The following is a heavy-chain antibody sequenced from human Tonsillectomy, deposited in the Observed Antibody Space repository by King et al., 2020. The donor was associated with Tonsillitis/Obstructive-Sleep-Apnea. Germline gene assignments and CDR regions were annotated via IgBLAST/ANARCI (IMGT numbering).Heavy chain of an antibody. V-gene: IGHV3-53*01. CDR2: IYSGGST. J-gene: IGHJ3*02. CDR3: ARDFGILVGAASEGAFEI. CDR1: GFTVSSNY. D-gene: IGHD1-26*01. Sequence: VQLVESGGGLIQPGGSLRLSCAASGFTVSSNYMSWVRQAPGKGLEWVSVIYSGGSTYYADSVKGRFTISRDNSKNTLYLQMNSLRAEDTAVYYCARDFGILVGAASEGAFEIWGQGTMVTVSS.